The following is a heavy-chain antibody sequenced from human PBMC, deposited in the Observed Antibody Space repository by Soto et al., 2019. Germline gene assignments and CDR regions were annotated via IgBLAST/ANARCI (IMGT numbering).Heavy chain of an antibody. CDR1: GYTFTSYG. CDR2: ISAYNGNT. D-gene: IGHD3-3*01. J-gene: IGHJ5*02. Sequence: ASVEVSCKASGYTFTSYGISWVRQAPGQGLEWMGWISAYNGNTNYAQKLQGRVTMTTDTSTSTAYMELRSLRSDDTAVYYCARDLGTYYDFWSGYYGTRWFDPWGQGTLVTVSS. V-gene: IGHV1-18*01. CDR3: ARDLGTYYDFWSGYYGTRWFDP.